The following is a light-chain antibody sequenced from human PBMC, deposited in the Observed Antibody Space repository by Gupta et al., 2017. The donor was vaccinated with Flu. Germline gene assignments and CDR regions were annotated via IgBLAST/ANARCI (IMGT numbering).Light chain of an antibody. J-gene: IGKJ2*01. CDR3: QHRGYWPSGT. CDR2: DAT. Sequence: ATLSLSPGERATLSCRASQSLSDYLDWSKQKPGHAPRLLIFDATYRATGIPARFSGSRSGRDYILTISPRELEDFAVYYCQHRGYWPSGTFGQGTKLEIK. CDR1: QSLSDY. V-gene: IGKV3-11*02.